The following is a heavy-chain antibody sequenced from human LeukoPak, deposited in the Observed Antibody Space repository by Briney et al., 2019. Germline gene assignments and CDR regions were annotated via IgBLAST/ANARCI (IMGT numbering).Heavy chain of an antibody. CDR2: IHHSGST. J-gene: IGHJ4*02. CDR3: ASGPTYFDY. V-gene: IGHV4-38-2*02. Sequence: SETLSLTCTVSGYSISSGYYWGWIRQPPGKGLEWIGSIHHSGSTNYNPSLKSRVTISLDTSKNQFSLKLSSVTAADTAVYYCASGPTYFDYWGQGTLVTVSS. CDR1: GYSISSGYY.